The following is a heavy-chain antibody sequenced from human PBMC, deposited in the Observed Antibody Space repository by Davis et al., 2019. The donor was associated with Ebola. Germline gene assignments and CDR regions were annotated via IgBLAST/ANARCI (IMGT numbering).Heavy chain of an antibody. CDR2: IYYSGST. CDR1: GGSISSSSYY. CDR3: ARNRDCSSTSCYSPWFDP. D-gene: IGHD2-2*01. V-gene: IGHV4-39*01. J-gene: IGHJ5*02. Sequence: PSETLSLTCTVSGGSISSSSYYWGWIRQPPGKGLELIGSIYYSGSTYYNPSLKSRVTISADTSKNQFSLKLSSVTAADTAVYYCARNRDCSSTSCYSPWFDPWGQGTLVTVSS.